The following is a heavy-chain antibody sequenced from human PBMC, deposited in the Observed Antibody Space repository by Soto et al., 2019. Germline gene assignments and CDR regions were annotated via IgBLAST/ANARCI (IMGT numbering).Heavy chain of an antibody. J-gene: IGHJ4*02. D-gene: IGHD1-26*01. Sequence: GGSLRLSCAASGFTFSDYGMHWVRQPPGKGLEWLASILDDGDKKIYGDSVKGRFTASRDNSKGTLYLEMDSLRAEDTAVYYCTTWRSRFNFAYWGQGALVTVSS. CDR2: ILDDGDKK. CDR3: TTWRSRFNFAY. V-gene: IGHV3-30*02. CDR1: GFTFSDYG.